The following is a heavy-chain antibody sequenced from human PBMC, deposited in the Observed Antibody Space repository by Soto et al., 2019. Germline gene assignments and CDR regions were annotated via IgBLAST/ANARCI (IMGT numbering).Heavy chain of an antibody. V-gene: IGHV2-5*02. D-gene: IGHD1-26*01. J-gene: IGHJ4*02. CDR1: GFSLSTSGVG. CDR3: AHTKIVGAPSVY. Sequence: QITLKESGPTLVKPTQTLTLTCTFSGFSLSTSGVGVGWIRQPPGKALEWLALIYWDDDKRYSPSLKSRLTITKDTSNNQVVLTMTNMDPVDTATYYCAHTKIVGAPSVYWGQGTLVPVSS. CDR2: IYWDDDK.